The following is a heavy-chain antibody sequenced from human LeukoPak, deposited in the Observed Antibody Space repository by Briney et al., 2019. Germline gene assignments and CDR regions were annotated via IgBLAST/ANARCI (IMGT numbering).Heavy chain of an antibody. J-gene: IGHJ4*02. CDR2: INPSGGST. CDR3: ARDYPYDSSSYYVTQFDY. V-gene: IGHV1-46*01. D-gene: IGHD3-22*01. CDR1: GYTFTSYY. Sequence: ASGKVSCKASGYTFTSYYMHWVRQAPGQGLEWMGIINPSGGSTSYAQKFQGRVTMTRDTSTSTVYMELSSLRSEGTAVYYCARDYPYDSSSYYVTQFDYWGQGTLVTVSS.